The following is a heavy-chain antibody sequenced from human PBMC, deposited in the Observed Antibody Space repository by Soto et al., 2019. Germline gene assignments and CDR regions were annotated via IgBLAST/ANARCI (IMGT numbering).Heavy chain of an antibody. D-gene: IGHD3-3*01. CDR3: AKGGMYYDFWSGKEN. V-gene: IGHV3-30*18. Sequence: GSLRLSCIVSGLTFSTHAMHWVRQGPGKGLEWVAVISNDGNKKDYGDSVKGRLTVSRENSKNSLYLEMNSLRVEDTATYYCAKGGMYYDFWSGKENWGQGTLVTVSS. J-gene: IGHJ4*02. CDR1: GLTFSTHA. CDR2: ISNDGNKK.